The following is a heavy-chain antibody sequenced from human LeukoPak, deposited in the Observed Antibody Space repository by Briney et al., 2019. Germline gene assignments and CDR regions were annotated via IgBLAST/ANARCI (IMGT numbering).Heavy chain of an antibody. D-gene: IGHD6-19*01. CDR3: ARVAVGKQLAPTYYYYMDV. V-gene: IGHV4-59*01. Sequence: PSETLSLTCTVSGGSISSYYWSWIRQPPGKGLEWIGYIYCSGSTNYNPSLKSRVTISVDTSKNQFSLKLSSVTAADTAVYYCARVAVGKQLAPTYYYYMDVWGKGTTVTVSS. CDR2: IYCSGST. J-gene: IGHJ6*03. CDR1: GGSISSYY.